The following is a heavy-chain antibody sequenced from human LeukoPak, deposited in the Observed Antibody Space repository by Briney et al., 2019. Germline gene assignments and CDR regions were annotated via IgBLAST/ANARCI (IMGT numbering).Heavy chain of an antibody. J-gene: IGHJ3*02. CDR1: GFTFSSYW. CDR2: IKQDGSEK. Sequence: GGSLRLSCAASGFTFSSYWMSWVRQAPGKGLEWVANIKQDGSEKYYVDSVKGRFTISRDNAKNSLYLQMNSLRAEDTAGYYCAREPFLDMATTAFDIWGQGTMVTVSS. V-gene: IGHV3-7*01. D-gene: IGHD5-24*01. CDR3: AREPFLDMATTAFDI.